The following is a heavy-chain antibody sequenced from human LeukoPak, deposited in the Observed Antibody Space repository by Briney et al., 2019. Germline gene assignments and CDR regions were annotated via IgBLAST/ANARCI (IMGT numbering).Heavy chain of an antibody. V-gene: IGHV4-4*08. CDR2: IYTSGST. Sequence: SETLSLTCTVSGGSISSYYWSWIRQPPGKGLEWIGRIYTSGSTNYNPSLKSRVTISVDTSKNQFSLKLSSVTAADTAVYYCARGRMTYNWFDPWGQGTLVTASS. J-gene: IGHJ5*02. CDR3: ARGRMTYNWFDP. CDR1: GGSISSYY.